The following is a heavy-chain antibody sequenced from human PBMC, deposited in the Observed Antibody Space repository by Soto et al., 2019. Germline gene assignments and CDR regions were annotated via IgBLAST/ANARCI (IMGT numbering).Heavy chain of an antibody. CDR3: AREAGPTGTYYFGMDV. V-gene: IGHV1-2*02. CDR2: TNPSSGAT. J-gene: IGHJ6*02. CDR1: GYTFIGHY. Sequence: QVQLVQSGAEVKKPGASVKVSCKASGYTFIGHYLHWVRQAPGQGLEWLGWTNPSSGATNFAQKFQGRVTMTRDTSISTAYLELSRLRSDDTAVYYCAREAGPTGTYYFGMDVWGQGTTVTVSS. D-gene: IGHD1-7*01.